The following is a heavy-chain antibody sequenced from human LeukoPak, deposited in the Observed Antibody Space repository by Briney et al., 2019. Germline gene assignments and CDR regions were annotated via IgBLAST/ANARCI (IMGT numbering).Heavy chain of an antibody. Sequence: SETLSLTCTVSGGSISSSSYYWGWIRQPPGKGLEWIGSIYYSGSTYYNPSLKSRVTISVDTSKNQFSLKLSSVTAADTAVYYCARAPTMVSHFDYWGQGTLVTVSS. CDR3: ARAPTMVSHFDY. D-gene: IGHD3-10*01. CDR2: IYYSGST. CDR1: GGSISSSSYY. J-gene: IGHJ4*02. V-gene: IGHV4-39*07.